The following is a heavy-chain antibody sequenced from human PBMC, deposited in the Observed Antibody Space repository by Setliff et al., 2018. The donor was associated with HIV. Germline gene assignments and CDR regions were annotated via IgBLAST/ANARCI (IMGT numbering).Heavy chain of an antibody. D-gene: IGHD3-22*01. Sequence: PGESLKISCKGSGYNFTNYWIAWVRQMPGKGLEWMGIIPIFGTANYAQKFQGRVTMTTDTSTSTAYMELRSLRSDDTAVYYCARNFYDSSGYRYDYWGQGTLVTVSS. CDR2: IIPIFGTA. V-gene: IGHV1-18*04. CDR3: ARNFYDSSGYRYDY. J-gene: IGHJ4*02. CDR1: GYNFTNYW.